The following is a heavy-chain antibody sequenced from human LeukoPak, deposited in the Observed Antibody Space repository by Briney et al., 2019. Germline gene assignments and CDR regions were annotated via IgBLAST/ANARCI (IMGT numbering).Heavy chain of an antibody. D-gene: IGHD2-15*01. CDR3: AGSGTYAFDI. V-gene: IGHV4-31*03. J-gene: IGHJ3*02. CDR2: IYYSGST. CDR1: GGSISSGGYY. Sequence: SETLSLTCTVSGGSISSGGYYWSWIRQHPGKGLEWIGYIYYSGSTYYNPSLKSRVTISVDTSKNQFSLKLSSVTAADTAVYYCAGSGTYAFDIWGQGTMVTVSS.